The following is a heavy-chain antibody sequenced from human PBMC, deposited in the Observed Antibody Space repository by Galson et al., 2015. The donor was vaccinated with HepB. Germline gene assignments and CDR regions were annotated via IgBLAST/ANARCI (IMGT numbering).Heavy chain of an antibody. D-gene: IGHD3-22*01. CDR3: TRGWGPPRITMIVDAFDI. J-gene: IGHJ3*02. V-gene: IGHV3-49*03. CDR1: GFTFGDYA. CDR2: MRTKTYGGTT. Sequence: SLRLSCAASGFTFGDYAMSWFRQAPGKGLEWVGFMRTKTYGGTTQYAASVKGRFTISRDDSKNIAYLQMNSLKTEDTAVYYCTRGWGPPRITMIVDAFDIWGQGTMVTVSS.